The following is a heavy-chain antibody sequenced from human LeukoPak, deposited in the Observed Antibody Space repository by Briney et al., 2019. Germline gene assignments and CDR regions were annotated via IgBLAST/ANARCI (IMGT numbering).Heavy chain of an antibody. CDR2: ISGDGGST. CDR1: GFIFGNYA. Sequence: GGSLRLSCAAPGFIFGNYAIHWGRQAPGKGLEWVSLISGDGGSTFYADSVKGRFTISRDNSKNSLSLQMSSLRSEDTALYYCARESETSGWYDYWGQGTLVTVSS. J-gene: IGHJ4*02. CDR3: ARESETSGWYDY. D-gene: IGHD6-19*01. V-gene: IGHV3-43*02.